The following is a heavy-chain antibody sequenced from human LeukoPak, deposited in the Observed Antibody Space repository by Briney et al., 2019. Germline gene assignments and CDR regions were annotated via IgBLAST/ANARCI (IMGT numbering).Heavy chain of an antibody. D-gene: IGHD2-21*02. Sequence: GGSLRLSCAASKFTFKTYNMNWVRQAPGKGLEWVSSISSSSRYISYADSVKGRFTISRDNSKNTLYLQMNSLRVEDTAVYYCAKGGPVTGYMDVWGKGTTVTISS. CDR3: AKGGPVTGYMDV. CDR2: ISSSSRYI. J-gene: IGHJ6*03. CDR1: KFTFKTYN. V-gene: IGHV3-21*01.